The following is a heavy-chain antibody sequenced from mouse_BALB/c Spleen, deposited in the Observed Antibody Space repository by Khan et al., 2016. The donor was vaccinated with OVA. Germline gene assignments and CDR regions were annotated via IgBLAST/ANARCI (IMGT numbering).Heavy chain of an antibody. CDR1: GYTFTDYA. Sequence: VQLQESGPELVRPGVSVKMSCKGSGYTFTDYAMYWVKQSHAKSLEWIGLISTYSGNTNYNQKFKGKATMTVDKSSSTAYMELARLTSEDSSIYYGARPAYDGYYDYWGQGTTLTVSS. CDR2: ISTYSGNT. CDR3: ARPAYDGYYDY. J-gene: IGHJ2*01. D-gene: IGHD2-3*01. V-gene: IGHV1S137*01.